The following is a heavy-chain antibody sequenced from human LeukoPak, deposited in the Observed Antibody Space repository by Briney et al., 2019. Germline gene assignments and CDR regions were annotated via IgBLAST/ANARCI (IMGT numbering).Heavy chain of an antibody. D-gene: IGHD3-9*01. Sequence: GGSLRLSCAASGFTFSNYAMSWVRQAPGKGLEWVSAITGSGGNTYYADSVKGRSAISRDNSKNTVFLQMTSLRAEDTAVSYCAKWGHSDVLTGYYASDYWGQGTLVTVSS. CDR1: GFTFSNYA. J-gene: IGHJ4*02. V-gene: IGHV3-23*01. CDR2: ITGSGGNT. CDR3: AKWGHSDVLTGYYASDY.